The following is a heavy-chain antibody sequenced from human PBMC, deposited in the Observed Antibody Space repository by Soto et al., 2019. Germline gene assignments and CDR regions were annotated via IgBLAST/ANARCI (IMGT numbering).Heavy chain of an antibody. CDR2: IIPIFGTA. V-gene: IGHV1-69*01. Sequence: QVQLVQSGAEVKKPGSSVKVSCKASGGTFSSYAISWVRQAPGQGLEWMGGIIPIFGTANYAQKFQGRVTITADESTSTAYMELSSLRSDDTAMYYCARFSGGSYNTYYFYYGMDVWGQGTTVTVSS. J-gene: IGHJ6*02. D-gene: IGHD2-15*01. CDR1: GGTFSSYA. CDR3: ARFSGGSYNTYYFYYGMDV.